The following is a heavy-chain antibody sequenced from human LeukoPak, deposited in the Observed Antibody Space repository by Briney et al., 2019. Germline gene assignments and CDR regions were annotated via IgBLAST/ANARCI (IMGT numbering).Heavy chain of an antibody. CDR2: INHSGST. J-gene: IGHJ4*02. Sequence: SETLSLTCAVYGGSFSGYYWSWIRRPPGKGLEWIGEINHSGSTNYNPSLKSRVTISVDTSKNQFSLKLSSVTAADTAVYYCARARVSVVVPAAIGLDYWGQGTLVTVSS. CDR3: ARARVSVVVPAAIGLDY. V-gene: IGHV4-34*01. CDR1: GGSFSGYY. D-gene: IGHD2-2*01.